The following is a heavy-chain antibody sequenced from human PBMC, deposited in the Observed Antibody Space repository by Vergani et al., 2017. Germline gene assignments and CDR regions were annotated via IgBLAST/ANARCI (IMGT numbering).Heavy chain of an antibody. CDR3: VRDRGLCAGGRCYTEAWDY. CDR2: ISFDGTNE. J-gene: IGHJ4*02. D-gene: IGHD2-2*02. CDR1: GFALNRHA. V-gene: IGHV3-30-3*01. Sequence: VQLVESGGGVVRPGGSLRLSCVVSGFALNRHAMYWVRQAPGKGLEWVVGISFDGTNEYYPDLVKGRFTISRDIAKNTLYLQVRSLRLEDTGVYHCVRDRGLCAGGRCYTEAWDYWGQGTPVTVSS.